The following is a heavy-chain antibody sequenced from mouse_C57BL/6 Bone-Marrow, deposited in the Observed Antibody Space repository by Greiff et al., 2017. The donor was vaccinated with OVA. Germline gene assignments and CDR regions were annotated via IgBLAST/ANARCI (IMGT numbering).Heavy chain of an antibody. J-gene: IGHJ3*01. D-gene: IGHD2-5*01. CDR1: GYTFTDYY. CDR3: AKGAYYSNYAWFAY. CDR2: INPNNGGT. Sequence: EVQLQQSGPELVKPGASVKISCKASGYTFTDYYMTWVKQSHGKSLEWIGDINPNNGGTSYNQKFKGKATLTVDKSSSTAYMELRSLTSEDSAVYYCAKGAYYSNYAWFAYWGQGTLVTVSA. V-gene: IGHV1-26*01.